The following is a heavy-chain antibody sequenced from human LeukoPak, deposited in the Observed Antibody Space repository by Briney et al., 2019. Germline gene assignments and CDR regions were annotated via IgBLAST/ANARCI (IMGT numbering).Heavy chain of an antibody. CDR3: ARDARAARLDYFDH. Sequence: GGSLRLSCAASGFTFSTYWLSWVRQAPGKGLEWVANIKQDGSEKYYVDSVEGRFTISRDNARDSLYLQMNSLRAEDTAVYYCARDARAARLDYFDHWGQGTVVTVSS. CDR1: GFTFSTYW. V-gene: IGHV3-7*01. D-gene: IGHD6-6*01. J-gene: IGHJ4*02. CDR2: IKQDGSEK.